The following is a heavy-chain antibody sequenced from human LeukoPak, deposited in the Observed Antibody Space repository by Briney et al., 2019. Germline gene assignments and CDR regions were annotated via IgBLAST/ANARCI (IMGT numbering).Heavy chain of an antibody. V-gene: IGHV4-39*07. Sequence: SETLSLTCTVSGGSISSSSYYWGWIRQPPGKGLEWIGSIYYSGSTYYNPSLKSRVTISVDTSKNQFSLKLSSVTAADTAVYYCARDRGGSYYDYWGQGTLLTVSS. CDR1: GGSISSSSYY. CDR3: ARDRGGSYYDY. J-gene: IGHJ4*02. D-gene: IGHD2-15*01. CDR2: IYYSGST.